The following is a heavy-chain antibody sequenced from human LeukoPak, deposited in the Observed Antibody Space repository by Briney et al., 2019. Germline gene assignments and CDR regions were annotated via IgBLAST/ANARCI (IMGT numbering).Heavy chain of an antibody. Sequence: PSETLSLTCTVSGGSISSYYWSWIRQPPGKGLEWIGYIYYSGSTNYNPSLKSRVTISVDTSKNQFSLKLSSVTAADTAVYYCARENRSGSSIWGQGTLVTVSS. V-gene: IGHV4-59*01. CDR3: ARENRSGSSI. CDR1: GGSISSYY. J-gene: IGHJ4*02. CDR2: IYYSGST. D-gene: IGHD1-26*01.